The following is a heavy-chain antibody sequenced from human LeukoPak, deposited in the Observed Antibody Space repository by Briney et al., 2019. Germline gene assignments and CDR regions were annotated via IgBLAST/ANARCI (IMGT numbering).Heavy chain of an antibody. D-gene: IGHD4-17*01. CDR1: GFTVSDNC. V-gene: IGHV3-53*01. Sequence: GGSLRLSCVASGFTVSDNCMSWVRQAPGKGLEWVSVIYSDGDTYFSDSVKGRFTISRDNSKNTLYLQMNSLRAEDTAVYYCAKDRTSMVTTGLDYWGQGTLVTVSS. CDR2: IYSDGDT. J-gene: IGHJ4*02. CDR3: AKDRTSMVTTGLDY.